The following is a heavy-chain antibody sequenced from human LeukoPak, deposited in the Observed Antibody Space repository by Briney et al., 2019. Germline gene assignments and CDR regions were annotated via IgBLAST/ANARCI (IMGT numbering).Heavy chain of an antibody. V-gene: IGHV3-21*01. CDR2: ISDNSYWI. CDR3: AKSYYDFWSPTAFDV. J-gene: IGHJ3*01. CDR1: GFTFSSYS. Sequence: PGGSLRLSCAASGFTFSSYSMSWVRQAPGKGLEWVSSISDNSYWIYYADSVEGRFIISRDNAKNSLYLQMNSLRAEDTAVYYCAKSYYDFWSPTAFDVWGQGTMVTVSS. D-gene: IGHD3-3*01.